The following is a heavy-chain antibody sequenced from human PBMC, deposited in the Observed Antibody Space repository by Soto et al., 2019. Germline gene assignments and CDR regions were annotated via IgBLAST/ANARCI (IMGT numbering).Heavy chain of an antibody. J-gene: IGHJ4*02. CDR3: ARHTYYYDSSGYHDY. Sequence: PSETMSLTCTVSGGSISSSRYYWGWIRQPPAKGLEWIGSIYYSGSTYYNPSLKSRVTISVDTSKNQFSLKLSSVTAADTAVYYCARHTYYYDSSGYHDYWGQGTLVTVSS. CDR2: IYYSGST. CDR1: GGSISSSRYY. V-gene: IGHV4-39*01. D-gene: IGHD3-22*01.